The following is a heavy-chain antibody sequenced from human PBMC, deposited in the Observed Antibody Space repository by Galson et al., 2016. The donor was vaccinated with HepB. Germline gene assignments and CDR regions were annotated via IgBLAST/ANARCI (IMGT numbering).Heavy chain of an antibody. J-gene: IGHJ4*02. D-gene: IGHD3-10*01. V-gene: IGHV3-48*04. Sequence: SLRLSCAGSGFNFSSHSMTWVRQAPGKGLEWVSYIGSSTIYYRDSVKGRFTISRDNAKNSVSLQMNSLGVEDTAMYYCASEFDLGSGSYPAWGQGTPVSVSS. CDR3: ASEFDLGSGSYPA. CDR2: IGSSTI. CDR1: GFNFSSHS.